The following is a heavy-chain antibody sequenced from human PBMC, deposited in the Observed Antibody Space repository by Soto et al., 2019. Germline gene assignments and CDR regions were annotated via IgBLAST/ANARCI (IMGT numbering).Heavy chain of an antibody. CDR2: IIPILGIP. V-gene: IGHV1-69*02. D-gene: IGHD3-10*01. CDR1: GGTFSSYT. J-gene: IGHJ6*02. CDR3: ARFRRLYGMDV. Sequence: QVQLVQSGAEVKKPGSSVKVSCKASGGTFSSYTISWVRQAPGQGLEWMGRIIPILGIPNYAQKFQGRVTITADKATSTAYMELSSLRSEDTAVYYCARFRRLYGMDVWGQGTTVTVSS.